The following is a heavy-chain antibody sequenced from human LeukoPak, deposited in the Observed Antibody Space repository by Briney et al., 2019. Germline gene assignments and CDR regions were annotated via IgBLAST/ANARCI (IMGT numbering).Heavy chain of an antibody. CDR3: ARIITMVRGVVSLRGYYFDY. V-gene: IGHV4-38-2*02. D-gene: IGHD3-10*01. CDR2: LNHSGST. CDR1: GYSISSGYY. J-gene: IGHJ4*02. Sequence: SETLSLTCTVSGYSISSGYYWSWIRQPPGKGLEWIGELNHSGSTNYNPSLKSRVTISVDTSKNQFSLKLSSVTAADTAVYYCARIITMVRGVVSLRGYYFDYWGQGTLVTVSS.